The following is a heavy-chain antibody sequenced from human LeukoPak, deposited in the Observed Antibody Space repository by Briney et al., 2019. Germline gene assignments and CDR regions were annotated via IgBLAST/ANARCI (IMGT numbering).Heavy chain of an antibody. D-gene: IGHD3-10*01. CDR3: ARTTTPHYYGSGSYALGY. V-gene: IGHV3-30-3*01. CDR1: GFTFSTYA. J-gene: IGHJ4*02. Sequence: EGSLRLSCAASGFTFSTYAMHWVRQGPGKELEWVAVISYDGSNKFYADSVKGRFTISRDNSKNTLYLQMSSLSAEDTAVYYCARTTTPHYYGSGSYALGYWGQGTLVTVPS. CDR2: ISYDGSNK.